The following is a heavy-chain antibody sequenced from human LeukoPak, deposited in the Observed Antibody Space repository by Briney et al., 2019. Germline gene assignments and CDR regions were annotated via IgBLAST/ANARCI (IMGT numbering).Heavy chain of an antibody. CDR3: ATLYGSGTRVDY. J-gene: IGHJ4*02. CDR1: GYTLTELS. CDR2: FDPEDGET. Sequence: ASVKVSCKVSGYTLTELSMHWVRQAPGKGLEWMGGFDPEDGETIYAQKFQGRVTMTEDTSTDTAYMELSSLRSEDTAVYYCATLYGSGTRVDYWGQGTLVTVSS. D-gene: IGHD3-10*01. V-gene: IGHV1-24*01.